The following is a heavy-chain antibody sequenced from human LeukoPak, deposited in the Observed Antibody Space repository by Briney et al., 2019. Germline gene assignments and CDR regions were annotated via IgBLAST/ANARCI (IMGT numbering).Heavy chain of an antibody. J-gene: IGHJ3*01. V-gene: IGHV6-1*01. CDR2: TYYRSKWYN. Sequence: SQTLSLTCVISGDSVSSNSAAWNWIRQSPSRGLEWLGRTYYRSKWYNDYAISVKSRITINPDTSKNHFSLQLNSVTAEDTAVYYCVRGGQGDGYSADEAFDFWGQGTVVTVSS. CDR1: GDSVSSNSAA. CDR3: VRGGQGDGYSADEAFDF. D-gene: IGHD5-24*01.